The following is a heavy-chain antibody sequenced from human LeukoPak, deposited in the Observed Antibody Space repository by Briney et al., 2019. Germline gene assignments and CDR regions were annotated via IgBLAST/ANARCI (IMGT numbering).Heavy chain of an antibody. J-gene: IGHJ4*02. CDR2: FNHSEST. CDR3: ARRSGRGYCSGGSCYSFYFDY. V-gene: IGHV4-34*01. Sequence: SEPLSLTCAVCGGSFSGYYGSWIRQPPGKGVEWIGEFNHSESTIYNPALKSPVPISVDTSNNQFSLKLSSVTAADTAVYYCARRSGRGYCSGGSCYSFYFDYWGQGTLVTVSS. CDR1: GGSFSGYY. D-gene: IGHD2-15*01.